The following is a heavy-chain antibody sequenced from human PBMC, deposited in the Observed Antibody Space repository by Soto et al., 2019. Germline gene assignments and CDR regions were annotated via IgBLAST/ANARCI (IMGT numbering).Heavy chain of an antibody. D-gene: IGHD6-19*01. J-gene: IGHJ4*02. Sequence: GGSLRLSCAAYGFTFSSYSMTWVRQAPGEGLEWVSSISSSSSYIYYADSVKGRFTISRDNAKNSLYLQMNSLRAADTAVYYCARDVAVAGTDFDYWGQGALVTVSS. V-gene: IGHV3-21*01. CDR3: ARDVAVAGTDFDY. CDR2: ISSSSSYI. CDR1: GFTFSSYS.